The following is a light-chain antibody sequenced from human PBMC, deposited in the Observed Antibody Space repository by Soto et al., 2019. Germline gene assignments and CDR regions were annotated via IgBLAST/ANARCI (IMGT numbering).Light chain of an antibody. J-gene: IGKJ5*01. CDR3: QQRSNWPSIS. CDR1: QSVSSY. V-gene: IGKV3-11*01. CDR2: DAS. Sequence: EIVLTQSPATLSLSLGERATLSCRASQSVSSYLAWYQHKPGQAPRLLIYDASTRATDIPARFSGSGSGTDFTLTISSLESEDSAIYYCQQRSNWPSISFGQGTRLEIK.